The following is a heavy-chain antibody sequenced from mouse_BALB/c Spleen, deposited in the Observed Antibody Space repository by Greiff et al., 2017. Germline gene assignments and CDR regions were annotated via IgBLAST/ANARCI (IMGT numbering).Heavy chain of an antibody. CDR2: ISSGGST. CDR3: ARCNDGYYSAWFAY. D-gene: IGHD2-3*01. V-gene: IGHV5-6-5*01. J-gene: IGHJ3*01. CDR1: GFTFSSYA. Sequence: EVHLVESGGGFVKPGGSLKLSCAASGFTFSSYAMSWVRQTPEKRLEWVASISSGGSTYYPDSVKGRFTISRDNARNILYLQMSSLRSEDTAMYYCARCNDGYYSAWFAYWGQGTLVTVSA.